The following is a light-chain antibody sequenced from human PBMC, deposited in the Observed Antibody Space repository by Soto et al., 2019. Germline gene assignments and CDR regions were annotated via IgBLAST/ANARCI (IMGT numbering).Light chain of an antibody. Sequence: QSALTQPASMSGSPGQSITISCTGTSSDVGGYNYVSWYQQHPGKAPKLIIYEVSRRPSGVSNRFSGSKSGNTASLTISGLQAEDEADYYCCSYTSGSTDVFGTGTKLTVL. CDR2: EVS. CDR3: CSYTSGSTDV. CDR1: SSDVGGYNY. V-gene: IGLV2-14*01. J-gene: IGLJ1*01.